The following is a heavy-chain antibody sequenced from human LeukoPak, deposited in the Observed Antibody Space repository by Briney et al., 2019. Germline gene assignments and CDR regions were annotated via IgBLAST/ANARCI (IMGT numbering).Heavy chain of an antibody. Sequence: TSETLSLTCTVSGDSISSRSYYWGWIRQPPGKGLEWIGSIYYSEGTYYNPSLKSRVTISIDTSKNQFSLKLNSVTAADTAVYYCARDRYCSGRSCYGPPGYWGQGVLVTVSS. V-gene: IGHV4-39*07. CDR2: IYYSEGT. CDR3: ARDRYCSGRSCYGPPGY. D-gene: IGHD2-15*01. J-gene: IGHJ4*02. CDR1: GDSISSRSYY.